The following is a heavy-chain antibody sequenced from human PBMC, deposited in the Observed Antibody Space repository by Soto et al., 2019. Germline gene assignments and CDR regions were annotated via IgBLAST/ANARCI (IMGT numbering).Heavy chain of an antibody. J-gene: IGHJ4*02. Sequence: PSETLSLTCTVSGGSISSHYWSWIWQPPGKGLEWIGYIYYSGFTDYNPSLKSRVTISEDTSKNQFSLRLTSVTAADTAVYYCARDQNSSGYLDYWGQGILVTVSA. V-gene: IGHV4-59*11. CDR3: ARDQNSSGYLDY. CDR1: GGSISSHY. D-gene: IGHD3-22*01. CDR2: IYYSGFT.